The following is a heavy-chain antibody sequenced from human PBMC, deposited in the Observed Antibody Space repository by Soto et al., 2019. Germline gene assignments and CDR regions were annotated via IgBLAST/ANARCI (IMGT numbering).Heavy chain of an antibody. V-gene: IGHV1-69*13. J-gene: IGHJ4*02. CDR1: AGTFSTYA. Sequence: GXSAEVSCRASAGTFSTYAISWVRQAPGQGLEWMGGIIPIFGTSNYAQKFQGRVTITADESTSTAYMELSSLRSEDTAVYYCARGVRNGYKSWGQGTLVTVSS. CDR2: IIPIFGTS. D-gene: IGHD3-10*01. CDR3: ARGVRNGYKS.